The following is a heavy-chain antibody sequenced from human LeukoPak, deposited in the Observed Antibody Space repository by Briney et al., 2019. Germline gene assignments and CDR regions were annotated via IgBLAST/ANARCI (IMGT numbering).Heavy chain of an antibody. Sequence: SQTLSLTCTVSGGSISSGDYYWSWIRQPPGKGLEWIGYIYYSGSTYYNPSLKSRVTISVDTSKNQFSLKLSSVTAADTAVYYCARGDGSGYPVDYWGQGTLVTVSS. CDR3: ARGDGSGYPVDY. J-gene: IGHJ4*02. V-gene: IGHV4-30-4*01. CDR2: IYYSGST. CDR1: GGSISSGDYY. D-gene: IGHD3-22*01.